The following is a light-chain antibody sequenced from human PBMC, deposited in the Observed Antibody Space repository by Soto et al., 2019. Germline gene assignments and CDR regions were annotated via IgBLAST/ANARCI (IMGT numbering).Light chain of an antibody. CDR2: DVN. Sequence: QSALTQPRSVSGSPGQSVTISCTGTSSDVGGYKYVSWYQQHPGKAPKLMIYDVNKRPSGVPDRFSGSKSGNTASLTISGLQDDDEADYYCCSYAGSSHVIFGGGTKLTVL. CDR1: SSDVGGYKY. J-gene: IGLJ2*01. V-gene: IGLV2-11*01. CDR3: CSYAGSSHVI.